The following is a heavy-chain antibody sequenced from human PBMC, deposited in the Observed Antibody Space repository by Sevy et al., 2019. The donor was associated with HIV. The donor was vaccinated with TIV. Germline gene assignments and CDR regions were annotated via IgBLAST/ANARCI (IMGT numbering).Heavy chain of an antibody. CDR1: GGSISSVNW. CDR2: IYHSGST. V-gene: IGHV4-4*02. CDR3: ARGGETPRGFDP. J-gene: IGHJ5*02. D-gene: IGHD3-16*01. Sequence: SETLSLTCAVSGGSISSVNWWHWVRQPPGKGLEWIGEIYHSGSTNYNPSLKSRVTTSVDNSKNQFSLKLSSVTAADTAVYYCARGGETPRGFDPWGQGSLVTVSS.